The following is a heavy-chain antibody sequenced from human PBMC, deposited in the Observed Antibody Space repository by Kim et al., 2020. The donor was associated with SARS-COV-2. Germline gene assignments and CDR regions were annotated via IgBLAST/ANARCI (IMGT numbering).Heavy chain of an antibody. V-gene: IGHV3-74*01. J-gene: IGHJ1*01. CDR2: IKGDGSIT. CDR3: AREDGGLAY. Sequence: GGSLRLSCVASGFSFRTSWMHWVRQAPGKGLVWVSNIKGDGSITHYADSVNGRFTISRDNARSTLYLQMNSLGVEDTAVYFCAREDGGLAYWGQGTLATVPS. CDR1: GFSFRTSW. D-gene: IGHD3-16*01.